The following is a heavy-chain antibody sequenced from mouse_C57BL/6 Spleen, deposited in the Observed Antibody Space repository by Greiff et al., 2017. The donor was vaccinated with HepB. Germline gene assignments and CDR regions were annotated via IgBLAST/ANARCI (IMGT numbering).Heavy chain of an antibody. V-gene: IGHV1-52*01. J-gene: IGHJ2*01. CDR3: AREATVVADYFDY. D-gene: IGHD1-1*01. Sequence: QVQLQQPGAELVRPGSPVKLSCKASGYTFTSYWMHWVKQRPIQGLEWIGNIDPSDSETHYNQKFKDKATLTVDKSSSTAYMQLSSLTSEDSAVYYCAREATVVADYFDYWGQGTTLTVSS. CDR2: IDPSDSET. CDR1: GYTFTSYW.